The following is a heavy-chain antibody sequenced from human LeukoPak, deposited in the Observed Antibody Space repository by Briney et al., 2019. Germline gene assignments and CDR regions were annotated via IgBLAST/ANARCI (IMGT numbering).Heavy chain of an antibody. Sequence: SETLSLTCAVSGGSISSDGYYWRWIRQPPGKGLEWIGYIYHSGSTYYNPSLKSRVTISVDRSKKQFSLKLSSVTAADTAVYYCARGGRVTTFDYWGQGTLVTVSS. V-gene: IGHV4-30-2*01. D-gene: IGHD2-21*02. J-gene: IGHJ4*02. CDR1: GGSISSDGYY. CDR2: IYHSGST. CDR3: ARGGRVTTFDY.